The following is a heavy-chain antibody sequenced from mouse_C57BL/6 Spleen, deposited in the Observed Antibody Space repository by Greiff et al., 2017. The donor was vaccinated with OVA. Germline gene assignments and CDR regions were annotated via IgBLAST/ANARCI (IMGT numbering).Heavy chain of an antibody. Sequence: DVKLVESGGGLVKPGGSLKLSCAASGFTFSSYAMSWVRQTPEKRLEWVATISDGGSYTYYPDNVKGRFTISRDNAKNNLYLQMSHLKSEDTAMYYCARAIIYYGNYGFDYWGQGTTLTVSS. CDR2: ISDGGSYT. J-gene: IGHJ2*01. D-gene: IGHD2-1*01. V-gene: IGHV5-4*03. CDR1: GFTFSSYA. CDR3: ARAIIYYGNYGFDY.